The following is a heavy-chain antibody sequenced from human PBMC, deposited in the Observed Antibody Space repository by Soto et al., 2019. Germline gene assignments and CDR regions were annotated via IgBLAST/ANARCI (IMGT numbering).Heavy chain of an antibody. D-gene: IGHD4-17*01. J-gene: IGHJ5*02. Sequence: ASVKVSCKASGYIFTSYYIHWVRQAPGQGLEWMGWISAYNGNTNYAQKRQGRVTMTTDTSTSTAYMELRSLRSDDTAVYYCARVVNRFYGGNSADNWFDPWGQGTLVTVSS. CDR3: ARVVNRFYGGNSADNWFDP. CDR1: GYIFTSYY. V-gene: IGHV1-18*04. CDR2: ISAYNGNT.